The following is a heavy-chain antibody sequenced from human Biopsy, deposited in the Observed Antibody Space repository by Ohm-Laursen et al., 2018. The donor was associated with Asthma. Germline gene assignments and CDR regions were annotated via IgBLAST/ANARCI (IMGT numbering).Heavy chain of an antibody. D-gene: IGHD1-26*01. CDR3: AKELFPGWELRRGPDS. Sequence: SLRLSCAASGFTFSSYWMSWVRQAPGKGLEWVAVISFDGSNEDYADSVKGRFTISRDNSKNTLFLEMNSLRPEDTAVYYCAKELFPGWELRRGPDSWGQGTLVTVSS. J-gene: IGHJ4*02. V-gene: IGHV3-30*18. CDR1: GFTFSSYW. CDR2: ISFDGSNE.